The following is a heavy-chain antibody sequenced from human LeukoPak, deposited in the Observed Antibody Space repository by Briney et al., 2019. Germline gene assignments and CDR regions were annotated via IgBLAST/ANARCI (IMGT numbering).Heavy chain of an antibody. Sequence: SETLSLTCTVSGGSISSGGYYWSWIRQHPGKGLEWIGYIYYSGSTYYNPSLKSRVTTSVDTSKNQFSLKLSSVTAADTAVYYCAREEVVPAAMGYYYYYGMDVWGKGTTVTVSS. D-gene: IGHD2-2*01. V-gene: IGHV4-31*03. CDR2: IYYSGST. J-gene: IGHJ6*04. CDR3: AREEVVPAAMGYYYYYGMDV. CDR1: GGSISSGGYY.